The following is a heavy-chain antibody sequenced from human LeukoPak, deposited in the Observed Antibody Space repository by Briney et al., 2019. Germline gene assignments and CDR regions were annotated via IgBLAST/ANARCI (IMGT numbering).Heavy chain of an antibody. CDR3: ARESRSGSHLGYYYYYGMDV. Sequence: SQTLSLTCTVSGGSISSGGYYWSWIRQHPGKGLEWIGYIYYSGNTYYNPSLKSRVTISVDTSKNQFSLKLSSVTAADTAVYYCARESRSGSHLGYYYYYGMDVWGQGTTVTVSS. V-gene: IGHV4-31*03. D-gene: IGHD3-3*01. J-gene: IGHJ6*02. CDR2: IYYSGNT. CDR1: GGSISSGGYY.